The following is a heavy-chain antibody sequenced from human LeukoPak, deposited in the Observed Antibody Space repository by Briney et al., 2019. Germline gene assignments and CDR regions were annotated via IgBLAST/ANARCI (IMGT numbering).Heavy chain of an antibody. J-gene: IGHJ4*02. Sequence: SETLSLTCTVSGGSISSSSYYWSWIRQPAGKGLESIGHISTSGSTNYNPSLKSRVTMSVDTSKNQFSLKLSSVTAADTAVYYCARVRYPDSSVLTRKRSYYFDYWGQGTLVTVSS. CDR3: ARVRYPDSSVLTRKRSYYFDY. CDR1: GGSISSSSYY. D-gene: IGHD3-22*01. V-gene: IGHV4-61*09. CDR2: ISTSGST.